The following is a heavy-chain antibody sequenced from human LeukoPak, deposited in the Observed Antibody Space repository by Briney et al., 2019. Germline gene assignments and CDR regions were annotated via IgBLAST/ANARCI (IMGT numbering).Heavy chain of an antibody. D-gene: IGHD6-6*01. V-gene: IGHV3-30*18. CDR3: AKGSAAARPYFFDY. CDR1: GFIFSDYG. Sequence: GGSLRLSCAASGFIFSDYGMQWVRQAPGKGLEWVALVSCDGSIKFYTDSVKGRFTTSRDNSQKTLFLQMNSLRAEDTAVYYCAKGSAAARPYFFDYWGQGTLVTVSS. J-gene: IGHJ4*02. CDR2: VSCDGSIK.